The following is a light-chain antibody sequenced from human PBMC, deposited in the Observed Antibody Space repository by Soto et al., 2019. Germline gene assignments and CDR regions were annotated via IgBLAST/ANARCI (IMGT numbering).Light chain of an antibody. V-gene: IGKV3-11*01. CDR2: DAS. CDR1: QSVSSY. J-gene: IGKJ2*01. Sequence: EIVLTQSPATLSLSPGERATLSCRASQSVSSYLAWYQQKPGQAPRLLIYDASNRATSIPARFSGSGCGTDFTLPISSREPEDFAVYYCQQRSNWPPYTVGQGTKLEIK. CDR3: QQRSNWPPYT.